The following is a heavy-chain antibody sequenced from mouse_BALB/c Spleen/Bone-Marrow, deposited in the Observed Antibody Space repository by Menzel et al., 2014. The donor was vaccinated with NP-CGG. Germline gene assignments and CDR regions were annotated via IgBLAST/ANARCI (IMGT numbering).Heavy chain of an antibody. CDR1: GFTFSSYG. V-gene: IGHV5-6*02. D-gene: IGHD2-10*02. J-gene: IGHJ1*01. CDR3: ARRGYGNSYWYFDV. CDR2: ISSGGSYT. Sequence: DVMLVESGGDLVKPGGSLKLSCAASGFTFSSYGMSWVRQTPDKRLEWVATISSGGSYTYYPDSVKGRFTISRDNAKNTLYLQMSSLKSEDTAMYYCARRGYGNSYWYFDVWGVGTTVTVSS.